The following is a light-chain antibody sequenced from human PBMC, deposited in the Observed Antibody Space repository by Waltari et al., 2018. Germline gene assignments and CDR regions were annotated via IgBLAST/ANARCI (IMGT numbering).Light chain of an antibody. CDR2: GAS. CDR1: QSVRGS. V-gene: IGKV3-20*01. Sequence: DIVLTQSPGTLSLSPGERATLSCRARQSVRGSLAWYQQKAGQAPRLLIYGASSRATGIPDRFSGSGSGTDFSLTISRLEPEDFAVYYCQHYVRLPATFGQGTKVEI. J-gene: IGKJ1*01. CDR3: QHYVRLPAT.